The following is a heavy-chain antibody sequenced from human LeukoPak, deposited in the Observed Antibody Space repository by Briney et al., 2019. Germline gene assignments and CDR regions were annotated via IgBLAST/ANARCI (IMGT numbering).Heavy chain of an antibody. CDR3: ARAPVGYYGSGPEYFDY. CDR1: DGSISSYY. Sequence: TSETLSLTCTVSDGSISSYYWSWIRQPPGKGLEWIGYIYYSGSTNYNPSLKSRVTISVDTSKNQFSLKLSSVTAADTAVYYCARAPVGYYGSGPEYFDYWGQGTLVTVSS. V-gene: IGHV4-59*12. CDR2: IYYSGST. D-gene: IGHD3-10*01. J-gene: IGHJ4*02.